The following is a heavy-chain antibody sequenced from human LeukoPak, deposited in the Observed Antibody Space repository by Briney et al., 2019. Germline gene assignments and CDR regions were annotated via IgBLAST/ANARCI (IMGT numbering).Heavy chain of an antibody. CDR2: ISYDGGNK. J-gene: IGHJ4*02. CDR3: AKDLGAFLDSSGWSPDY. D-gene: IGHD6-19*01. Sequence: PGGSLRLSCAASGFTFSSFGMHWVRQAPGKGLEGVAVISYDGGNKYYEHCVKGRFTISRDNSKNTLYLQMNSLRPEDTAVYYCAKDLGAFLDSSGWSPDYWGQGTLVTVSS. CDR1: GFTFSSFG. V-gene: IGHV3-30*18.